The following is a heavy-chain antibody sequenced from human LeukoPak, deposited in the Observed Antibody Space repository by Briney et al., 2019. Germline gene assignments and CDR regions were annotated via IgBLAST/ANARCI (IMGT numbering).Heavy chain of an antibody. Sequence: SETLSLTCTVSGDSISTSNSYWGWIRQPPGKGLEWIGSIYYSGNTYYNASLKSRVTISLDTSKNQFSLKLSSVTAADTAVYYCARDLTPGFWGQGTPVTVSS. CDR1: GDSISTSNSY. V-gene: IGHV4-39*07. CDR3: ARDLTPGF. CDR2: IYYSGNT. D-gene: IGHD1-14*01. J-gene: IGHJ4*02.